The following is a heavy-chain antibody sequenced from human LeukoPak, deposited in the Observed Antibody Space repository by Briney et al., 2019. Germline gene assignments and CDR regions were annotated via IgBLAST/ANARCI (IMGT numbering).Heavy chain of an antibody. CDR2: IYRDGGT. CDR1: GFTVSNSY. CDR3: ARDSNGPAF. V-gene: IGHV3-53*01. Sequence: GGSPRLSCVASGFTVSNSYMSWVRQAPGKGLEWVSVIYRDGGTFYSDSVKGRFTISRDYSKSTLYLQMNSLRADDTAVYYCARDSNGPAFWGQGTLVTVSS. D-gene: IGHD6-19*01. J-gene: IGHJ4*02.